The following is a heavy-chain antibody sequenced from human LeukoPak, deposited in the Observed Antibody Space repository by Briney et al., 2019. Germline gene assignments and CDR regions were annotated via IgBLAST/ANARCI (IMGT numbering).Heavy chain of an antibody. CDR1: GFTFSTYS. CDR2: IISSSSYI. D-gene: IGHD2-15*01. CDR3: ARDPQXXXXXSXXXXXX. J-gene: IGHJ4*02. V-gene: IGHV3-21*01. Sequence: GGSLRLSCAASGFTFSTYSMNWVRQAPGKGLEWVSSIISSSSYIYYADSVKGRFTISRDNAKNSLYLQMNSLRAEDTAVYYCARDPQXXXXXSXXXXXXXXXXTLVTVSS.